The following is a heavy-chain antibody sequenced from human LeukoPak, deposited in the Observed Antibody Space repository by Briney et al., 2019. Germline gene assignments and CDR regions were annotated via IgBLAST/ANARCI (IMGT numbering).Heavy chain of an antibody. CDR2: ISYDGSNK. CDR1: GFTFSSYG. V-gene: IGHV3-30*18. Sequence: GGALRLSCADSGFTFSSYGMHWVRQAPGKGLEWVAVISYDGSNKYYADSVKGRFTISRDNSKNTLYLQMNSLRAEDTAVYYCAKDQGYWGQGTLVTVSS. CDR3: AKDQGY. J-gene: IGHJ4*02.